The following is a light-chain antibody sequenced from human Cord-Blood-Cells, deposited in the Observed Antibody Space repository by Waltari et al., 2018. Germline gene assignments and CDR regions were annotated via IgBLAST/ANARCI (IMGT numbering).Light chain of an antibody. CDR2: SKN. V-gene: IGLV1-44*01. CDR3: AAWDDSLNGWV. J-gene: IGLJ3*02. Sequence: QSVLTQPPSASGTPGQRVTISCSGSSSHIGSNTVNWYQQLPGTAPKLLIYSKNQRPSGVPDRFSGSKSGTSASLAISGLQSEDEADYYCAAWDDSLNGWVFGGGTKLTVL. CDR1: SSHIGSNT.